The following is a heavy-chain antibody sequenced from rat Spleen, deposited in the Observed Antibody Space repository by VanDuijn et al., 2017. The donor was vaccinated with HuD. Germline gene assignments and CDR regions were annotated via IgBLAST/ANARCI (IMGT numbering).Heavy chain of an antibody. D-gene: IGHD1-7*01. Sequence: EVQLVETGGGLVQPGRSLKLSCVASGFTFSNYWMYWVRQSPGKGLEWVSSISSDGVYTYYPDSVKGRFTISRDNAENTVSLQMNSLRSEDTATYYCAVAGYGYWGQGVMVTVSS. V-gene: IGHV5-58*01. J-gene: IGHJ2*01. CDR1: GFTFSNYW. CDR3: AVAGYGY. CDR2: ISSDGVYT.